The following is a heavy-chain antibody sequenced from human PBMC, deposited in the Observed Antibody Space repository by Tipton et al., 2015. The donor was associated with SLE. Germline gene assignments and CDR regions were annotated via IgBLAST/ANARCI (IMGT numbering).Heavy chain of an antibody. CDR3: ARGPFLSGYYDY. CDR2: IYYSGSN. CDR1: GCSINSYY. Sequence: LRLSCTVSGCSINSYYWGWIRQPPGKGLEWIGSIYYSGSNYYNPSLKSRVTISIDTSKNQVSPKLSTVTAADTAVYYCARGPFLSGYYDYWGQGTLVIVSS. J-gene: IGHJ4*02. V-gene: IGHV4-39*07. D-gene: IGHD3-3*01.